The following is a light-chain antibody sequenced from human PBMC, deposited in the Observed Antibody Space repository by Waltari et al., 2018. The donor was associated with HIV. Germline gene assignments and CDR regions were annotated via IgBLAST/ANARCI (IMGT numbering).Light chain of an antibody. J-gene: IGKJ4*01. CDR2: STS. V-gene: IGKV3-20*01. Sequence: EIVLTQSPGTLSLSPGERAILSCRARKTISSTYISWYQQRPGQAPRLLMYSTSRRSTGIPDRFSGSGSGTDFTLTINRLEPEDVAVFYCQQYGTVPITFGGGTKVEIK. CDR1: KTISSTY. CDR3: QQYGTVPIT.